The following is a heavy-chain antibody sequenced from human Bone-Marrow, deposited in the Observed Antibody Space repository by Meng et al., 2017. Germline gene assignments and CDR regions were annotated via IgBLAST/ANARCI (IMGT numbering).Heavy chain of an antibody. Sequence: ETLSLTFAVYGGSFSGYYWSWIRQPPGKGLEWIGEINHSGSTNYNPSLKSRDTISVDTSKNQFSLKLSAVTAEDTAMYYCARAGYYSSSWYPNFDYWGQGTLVTVSS. J-gene: IGHJ4*02. V-gene: IGHV4-34*01. D-gene: IGHD6-13*01. CDR1: GGSFSGYY. CDR3: ARAGYYSSSWYPNFDY. CDR2: INHSGST.